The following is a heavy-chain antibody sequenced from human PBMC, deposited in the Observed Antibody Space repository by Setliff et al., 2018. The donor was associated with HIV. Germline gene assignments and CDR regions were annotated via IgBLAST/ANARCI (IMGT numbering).Heavy chain of an antibody. CDR3: ARGSCSGCYLSDY. Sequence: RASVKVSCKASGFTFTSSAMQWVRQARGQRLEWIGWIVVGSGSTSYAQKFQGRVTITRDTSANTAYMELSSLRSEDTAVYYCARGSCSGCYLSDYWGLGTLVTVSS. CDR2: IVVGSGST. V-gene: IGHV1-58*02. CDR1: GFTFTSSA. J-gene: IGHJ4*02. D-gene: IGHD6-19*01.